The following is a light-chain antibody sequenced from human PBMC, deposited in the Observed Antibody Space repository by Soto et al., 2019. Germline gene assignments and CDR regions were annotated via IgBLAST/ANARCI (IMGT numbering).Light chain of an antibody. J-gene: IGKJ4*01. CDR1: QSVSSNY. CDR2: RAS. V-gene: IGKV3-20*01. Sequence: EIVLTQSPGTLSLSPGKRATLSCRASQSVSSNYLAWYQQKPGQAPKVLIYRASSRVTGIPDRFSGSGSGTDFTLTISRLEPEDFAVYYCQQYGSSPLTFGGGTKVEIK. CDR3: QQYGSSPLT.